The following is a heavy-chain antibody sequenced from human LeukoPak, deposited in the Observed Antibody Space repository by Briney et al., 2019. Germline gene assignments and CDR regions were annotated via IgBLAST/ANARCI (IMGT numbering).Heavy chain of an antibody. CDR1: GGSNSSYY. J-gene: IGHJ4*02. V-gene: IGHV4-59*08. CDR2: IYYSGST. Sequence: PSETLSLTCTVSGGSNSSYYWSWIRQPPGKGLEWIGYIYYSGSTNYNPSLKSRVTISVDTSKNQFSLKLSSVTAADTAVYYCARHLPQNYGDHDFDYWGQGTLVTVSS. CDR3: ARHLPQNYGDHDFDY. D-gene: IGHD4-17*01.